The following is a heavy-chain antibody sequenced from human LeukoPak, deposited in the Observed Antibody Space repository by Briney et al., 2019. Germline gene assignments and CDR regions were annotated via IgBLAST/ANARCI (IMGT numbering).Heavy chain of an antibody. V-gene: IGHV4-61*01. D-gene: IGHD1-26*01. CDR2: IYYSGNT. CDR3: ARDGRPYYLDY. CDR1: GGSVSSGSYY. Sequence: SETLSLTCTVSGGSVSSGSYYWSWIRQPPGKGLEWIGYIYYSGNTNYDPSLKSRVTISVDTSKNQFSLKLSSVTAADTAVYHCARDGRPYYLDYWGQGTLVTVSS. J-gene: IGHJ4*02.